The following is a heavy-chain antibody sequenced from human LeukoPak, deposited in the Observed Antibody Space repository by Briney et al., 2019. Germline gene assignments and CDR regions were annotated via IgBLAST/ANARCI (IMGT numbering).Heavy chain of an antibody. CDR2: MYYSRST. Sequence: PSETLSLTCSVSGGSISSDYWSWIRQPPGKGLEWIGYMYYSRSTNSNPSLKSRVSISLDTSKNQFSLKLSSVTAADTAVYYCARGPDYGGFNAMDVWGQGTTVTVSS. CDR1: GGSISSDY. CDR3: ARGPDYGGFNAMDV. D-gene: IGHD4-23*01. V-gene: IGHV4-59*01. J-gene: IGHJ6*02.